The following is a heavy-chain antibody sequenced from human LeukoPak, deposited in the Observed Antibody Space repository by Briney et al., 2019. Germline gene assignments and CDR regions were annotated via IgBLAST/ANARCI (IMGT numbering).Heavy chain of an antibody. CDR1: GFTFSGYW. CDR2: IKHDGSEK. V-gene: IGHV3-7*01. Sequence: TGGSLRLSCAASGFTFSGYWMSWVRQAPGKGLEWVANIKHDGSEKYYVGSVKGRFTISRDNAKNSLYLQMNSLRAEDTGVYYCATPANWNYYFDYWGQGTLVTVSS. D-gene: IGHD1-1*01. CDR3: ATPANWNYYFDY. J-gene: IGHJ4*02.